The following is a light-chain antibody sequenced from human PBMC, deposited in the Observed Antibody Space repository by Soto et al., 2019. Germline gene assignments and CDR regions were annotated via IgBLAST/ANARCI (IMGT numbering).Light chain of an antibody. CDR3: QSYDSSLTDSRV. Sequence: QSVLPQPPSLSGAPGPRVIISCTGSSSNIGAGYDVHWYQQLPGAAPQLLIFDNNYRPSGVPDRFSGSKSGTSAYLAITGLQSEDEAHYYCQSYDSSLTDSRVFGGGTKLTVL. J-gene: IGLJ3*02. CDR2: DNN. CDR1: SSNIGAGYD. V-gene: IGLV1-40*01.